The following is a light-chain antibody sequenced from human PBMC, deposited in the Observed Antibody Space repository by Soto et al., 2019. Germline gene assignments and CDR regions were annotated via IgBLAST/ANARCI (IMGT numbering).Light chain of an antibody. CDR3: MQSTRWPPYT. Sequence: EVVMTQSPLSLPVTLGQPASISCGSRQSLAYIDGHTYLTWFHQRPGQSPRRLIYNVSNRDSGVQDRFSGSGSDTDITLKIRRVEAEDVGIYDCMQSTRWPPYTFGQGTKLEIK. J-gene: IGKJ2*01. V-gene: IGKV2-30*01. CDR2: NVS. CDR1: QSLAYIDGHTY.